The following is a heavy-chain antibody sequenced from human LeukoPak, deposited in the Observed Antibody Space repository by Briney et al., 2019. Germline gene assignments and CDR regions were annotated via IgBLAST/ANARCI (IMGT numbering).Heavy chain of an antibody. CDR3: ARDRVYDYSNPRGFDY. J-gene: IGHJ4*02. V-gene: IGHV1-2*06. CDR1: GYTFTGYY. Sequence: GASVKVSCKASGYTFTGYYMHWVRQAPGQGLEWMGRINPNNGGTNYAQKFQGRVTMTRDTSISTAYMELSRLRSDDTAVYYCARDRVYDYSNPRGFDYWGQGTLVTVSS. D-gene: IGHD4-11*01. CDR2: INPNNGGT.